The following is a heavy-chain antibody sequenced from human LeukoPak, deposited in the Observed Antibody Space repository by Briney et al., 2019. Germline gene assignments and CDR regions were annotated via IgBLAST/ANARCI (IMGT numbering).Heavy chain of an antibody. Sequence: GGSLRLSCAASGFTFSSYEMNWVRQAPGKGLEWVSYVSSSGSTIYYADSVKGRFTISRDNAKNSLYLQMNSLRAEDTAVYYCARGHLGYYYGSGSYYTVLDAFDIWGQGTMVTVSS. CDR2: VSSSGSTI. CDR3: ARGHLGYYYGSGSYYTVLDAFDI. CDR1: GFTFSSYE. V-gene: IGHV3-48*03. J-gene: IGHJ3*02. D-gene: IGHD3-10*01.